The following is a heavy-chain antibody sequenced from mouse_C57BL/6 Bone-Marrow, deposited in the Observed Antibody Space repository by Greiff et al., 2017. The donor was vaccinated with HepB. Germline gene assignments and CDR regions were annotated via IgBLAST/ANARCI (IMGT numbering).Heavy chain of an antibody. Sequence: VKLMESGPGLVQPSQSLSITCTVSGFSLTSYGVHWVRQSPGKGLEWLGVIWSGGSTDYNAAFISRLSISKDNSKSQVFFKMNSLQADDTAIYYCARNKFPYYYGLAWFAYWGQGTLVTVSA. V-gene: IGHV2-2*01. D-gene: IGHD1-1*01. J-gene: IGHJ3*01. CDR1: GFSLTSYG. CDR2: IWSGGST. CDR3: ARNKFPYYYGLAWFAY.